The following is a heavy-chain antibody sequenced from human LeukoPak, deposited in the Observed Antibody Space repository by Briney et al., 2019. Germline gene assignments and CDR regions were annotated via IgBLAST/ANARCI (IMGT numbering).Heavy chain of an antibody. CDR1: GGSISSSSYY. D-gene: IGHD1-26*01. V-gene: IGHV4-39*07. J-gene: IGHJ6*03. Sequence: SSETLSLTCTVSGGSISSSSYYWGWIRQPPGKGLEWIGSIYYSGSTYYNPSLKSRVTISVDTSKNQFSLKLSSVTAADTAVYYCTRTWAHYYSMEVWGKGTTVTVSS. CDR2: IYYSGST. CDR3: TRTWAHYYSMEV.